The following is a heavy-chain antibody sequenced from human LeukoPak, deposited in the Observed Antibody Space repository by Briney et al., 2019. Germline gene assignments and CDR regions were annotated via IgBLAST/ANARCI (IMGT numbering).Heavy chain of an antibody. D-gene: IGHD3-9*01. CDR1: GFTFSSYG. Sequence: GSLRLSCAASGFTFSSYGMSWIRQPPGKGLEWIGEINHSGSTNYNPSLKSRVTISVDTSKNQFSLKLSSVTAADTAVYYCARHRSYYDILTGEIYYYYMDVWGKGTTVTISS. CDR3: ARHRSYYDILTGEIYYYYMDV. J-gene: IGHJ6*03. CDR2: INHSGST. V-gene: IGHV4-34*01.